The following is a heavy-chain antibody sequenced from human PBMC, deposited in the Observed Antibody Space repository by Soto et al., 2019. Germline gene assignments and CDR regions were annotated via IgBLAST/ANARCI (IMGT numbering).Heavy chain of an antibody. CDR3: ARDVGPPSYYGIAAAYDAFDV. Sequence: ASVKVSCKASGYTFTSYGISWVRQAPGQGLEWMGWISAYNGNTNYAQKLQGRVTMTTDTSTSTAYMELRSLRSDDTAVYYCARDVGPPSYYGIAAAYDAFDVWGQGTMVTVSS. J-gene: IGHJ3*01. D-gene: IGHD6-13*01. V-gene: IGHV1-18*01. CDR2: ISAYNGNT. CDR1: GYTFTSYG.